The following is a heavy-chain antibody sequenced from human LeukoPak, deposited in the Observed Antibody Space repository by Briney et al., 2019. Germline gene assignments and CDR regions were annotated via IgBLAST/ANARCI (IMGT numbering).Heavy chain of an antibody. CDR3: ARGLPGYYDSSGYYFDY. V-gene: IGHV1-2*02. D-gene: IGHD3-22*01. CDR1: GYTFTGYY. J-gene: IGHJ4*02. CDR2: INPNSGGT. Sequence: ASVKVSCKASGYTFTGYYMHWVRQAPGQGLEWMGWINPNSGGTNYAQKFQGRVTITADKSTSTAYMELSSLRSEDTAVYYCARGLPGYYDSSGYYFDYWGQGTLVTVSS.